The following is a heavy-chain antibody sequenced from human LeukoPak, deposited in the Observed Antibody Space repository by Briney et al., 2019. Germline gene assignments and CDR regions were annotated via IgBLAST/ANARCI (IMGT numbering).Heavy chain of an antibody. D-gene: IGHD3-22*01. CDR1: GGSISSGTYH. V-gene: IGHV4-61*02. J-gene: IGHJ5*02. Sequence: PSETLSLTCTVSGGSISSGTYHWNWIRQPAGKGLEWIGRIYTSGSTNYNPSLKSRVTISVDTSKNQFSLNLNSVTATDTSVYYCARAAITMIEKGNNWFDPWGQGTLVTVSS. CDR2: IYTSGST. CDR3: ARAAITMIEKGNNWFDP.